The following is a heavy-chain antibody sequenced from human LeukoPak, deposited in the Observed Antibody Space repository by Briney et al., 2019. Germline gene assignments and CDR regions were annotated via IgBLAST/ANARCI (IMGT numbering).Heavy chain of an antibody. D-gene: IGHD6-19*01. J-gene: IGHJ4*02. V-gene: IGHV4-34*01. CDR1: GGSFSGYY. CDR2: INHSGST. Sequence: SETLSLTCAVYGGSFSGYYWSWIRQPPGKGLEWIGEINHSGSTNYNPSLKSRVTISVDTSKNQFSLKLSSVTAADTAVYYCARHGWYGYYFDYWGQGTLVTVSS. CDR3: ARHGWYGYYFDY.